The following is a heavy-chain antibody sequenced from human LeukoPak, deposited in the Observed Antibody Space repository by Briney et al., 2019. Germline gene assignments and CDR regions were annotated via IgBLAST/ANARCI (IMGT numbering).Heavy chain of an antibody. V-gene: IGHV3-11*04. D-gene: IGHD5-18*01. J-gene: IGHJ4*02. CDR2: VSSGSSTI. CDR3: ARHLSGITGYTYGRGIGY. Sequence: GGSLRLSCAASGFTFSDYYMSWIRQAPGKALEWVSYVSSGSSTIYYADSVKGRFTVSRDNGKRSLYLHMNSLRAEDTAVYYCARHLSGITGYTYGRGIGYWGQGTLVTVSS. CDR1: GFTFSDYY.